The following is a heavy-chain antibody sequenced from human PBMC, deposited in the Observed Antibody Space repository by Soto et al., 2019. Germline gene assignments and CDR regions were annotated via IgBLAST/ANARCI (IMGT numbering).Heavy chain of an antibody. CDR1: GGTFSNYA. V-gene: IGHV1-69*05. CDR2: IIPIFGTT. CDR3: ARVEAVAGIYNYHGLDV. D-gene: IGHD6-19*01. Sequence: QVQLVQSGAEVKKPGSSVKVSCKVSGGTFSNYAISWVRQAPGQGLEWMGGIIPIFGTTYYAKKFQGRVTIMRDESTTTAYLELSSLRSEDTAMYYCARVEAVAGIYNYHGLDVWGQGTAVSVSS. J-gene: IGHJ6*02.